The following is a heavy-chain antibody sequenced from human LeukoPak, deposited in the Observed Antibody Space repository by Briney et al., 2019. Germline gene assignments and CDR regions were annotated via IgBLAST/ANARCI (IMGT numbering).Heavy chain of an antibody. J-gene: IGHJ4*02. CDR3: AKDPPLSQGRHPYYFDY. CDR1: GFSFSSFA. CDR2: INGRGDGP. V-gene: IGHV3-23*01. Sequence: PGGSLRLSCAASGFSFSSFAMTWVRQSPGKGLEWVSSINGRGDGPFYADSVKGRFTISRDNSKNTVDLQLNSLRDGDTALYYCAKDPPLSQGRHPYYFDYWGLGTLVTVSS. D-gene: IGHD3-16*02.